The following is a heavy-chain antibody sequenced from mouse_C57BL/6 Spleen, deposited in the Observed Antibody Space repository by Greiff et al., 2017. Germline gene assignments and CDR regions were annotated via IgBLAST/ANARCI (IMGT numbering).Heavy chain of an antibody. CDR1: GYSITSGYY. CDR2: ISYDGSN. CDR3: AREAGTGDY. D-gene: IGHD4-1*01. J-gene: IGHJ2*01. Sequence: EVHLVESGPGLVKPSQSLSLTCSVTGYSITSGYYWNWIRQFPGNKLEWMGYISYDGSNNYNPSLKNRISITRDTSKNQFFLKLNSVTTEDTATYYCAREAGTGDYWGQGTTLTVSS. V-gene: IGHV3-6*01.